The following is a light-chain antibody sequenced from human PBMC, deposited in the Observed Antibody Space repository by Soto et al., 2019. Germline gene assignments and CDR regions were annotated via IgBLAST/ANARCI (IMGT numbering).Light chain of an antibody. J-gene: IGLJ3*02. CDR1: SGHSDYS. CDR2: VTSDGSH. V-gene: IGLV4-69*01. CDR3: QAWGTGGV. Sequence: QSVLTQSPSASASPGASVKLTCTRSSGHSDYSIAWHQQQPEKGPRYLMKVTSDGSHTKGDGIPVRFSDSSSGADRYLTISSLRSDDEADYYCQAWGTGGVFGGGTKLTVL.